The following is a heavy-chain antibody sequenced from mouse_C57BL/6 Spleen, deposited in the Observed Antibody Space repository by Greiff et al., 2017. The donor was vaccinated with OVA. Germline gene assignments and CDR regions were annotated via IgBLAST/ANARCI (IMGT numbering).Heavy chain of an antibody. CDR3: ARDRYYGSSDY. CDR2: ISDGGSYT. Sequence: EVMLVESGGGLVKPGGSLKLSCAASGFTFSSYAMSWVRQTPEKRLEWVATISDGGSYTYYPDNVKGRFTISRDNAKNNLYLQMSHLKSEDTAMYCCARDRYYGSSDYWGQGTTLTVSS. V-gene: IGHV5-4*01. D-gene: IGHD1-1*01. CDR1: GFTFSSYA. J-gene: IGHJ2*01.